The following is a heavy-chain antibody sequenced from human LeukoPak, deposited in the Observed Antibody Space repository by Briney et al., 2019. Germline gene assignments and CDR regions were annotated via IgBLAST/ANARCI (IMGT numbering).Heavy chain of an antibody. Sequence: GASVKVSCKASGYTFTGYYMHWVRQAPGQGLEWMGWINPNSGGTNYAQKFQGRVTMTRDTSISTAYMELGRLRSDDTAVYYCARFPVTLRGFDYWGQGTLVTVSS. CDR2: INPNSGGT. V-gene: IGHV1-2*02. CDR3: ARFPVTLRGFDY. J-gene: IGHJ4*02. D-gene: IGHD4-17*01. CDR1: GYTFTGYY.